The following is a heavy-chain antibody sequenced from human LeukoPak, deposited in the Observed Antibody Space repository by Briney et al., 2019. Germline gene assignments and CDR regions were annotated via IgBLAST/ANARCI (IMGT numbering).Heavy chain of an antibody. D-gene: IGHD3-16*02. V-gene: IGHV1-2*02. CDR3: ASNVWGSYRPFDY. CDR1: GYTFTGYY. CDR2: INPNSGGT. J-gene: IGHJ4*02. Sequence: SVSVSCTASGYTFTGYYMHCVPQAPRQRREWVGWINPNSGGTNYAQKFQGRVTMTRNTSISTAYMELSSLRSEDTAVYYCASNVWGSYRPFDYWGQGTLVTVSS.